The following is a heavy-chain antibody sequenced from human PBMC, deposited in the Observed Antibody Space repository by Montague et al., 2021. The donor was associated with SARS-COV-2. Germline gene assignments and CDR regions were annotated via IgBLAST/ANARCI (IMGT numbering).Heavy chain of an antibody. CDR2: MRNEGSKK. CDR1: GFTFRSYG. D-gene: IGHD4/OR15-4a*01. CDR3: AKETIAYGMDV. V-gene: IGHV3-33*06. Sequence: SLRLSCAASGFTFRSYGMFCDRQAPGHGLEWVAVMRNEGSKKYYXXSLKGRFTISRDNSKNTLYLHMNSLRAEDTAVYCAKETIAYGMDVWGQGTTVTVS. J-gene: IGHJ6*02.